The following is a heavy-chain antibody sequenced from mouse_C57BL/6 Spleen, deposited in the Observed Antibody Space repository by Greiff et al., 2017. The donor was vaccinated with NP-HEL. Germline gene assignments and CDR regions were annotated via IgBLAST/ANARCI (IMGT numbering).Heavy chain of an antibody. CDR1: GFNIKDYY. V-gene: IGHV14-2*01. D-gene: IGHD2-3*01. Sequence: EVQLQQSGAELVKPGASVKLSCTASGFNIKDYYMHWVKQRTEQGLEWIGRIDPEDGETKYAPKFPGKGTITADTSSNTAYLQLSSLTAYDTAVYYCATYDGYYHRWFAYWGQGTLVTVSA. CDR2: IDPEDGET. J-gene: IGHJ3*01. CDR3: ATYDGYYHRWFAY.